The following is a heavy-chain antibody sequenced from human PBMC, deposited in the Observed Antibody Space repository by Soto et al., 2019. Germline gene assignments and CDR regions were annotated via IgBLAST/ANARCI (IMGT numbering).Heavy chain of an antibody. CDR2: ISTYNGNT. D-gene: IGHD3-3*01. J-gene: IGHJ6*02. CDR3: ARHQYDFWSGRYYSYVMDV. V-gene: IGHV1-18*04. CDR1: GYTFSYYG. Sequence: ASVKVSCKASGYTFSYYGITWVRQAPGQGLEWMGWISTYNGNTHYAQRLQGRVTMTTATSTSTAYMELRSLRSDDTAVYYCARHQYDFWSGRYYSYVMDVWGPAATVTVS.